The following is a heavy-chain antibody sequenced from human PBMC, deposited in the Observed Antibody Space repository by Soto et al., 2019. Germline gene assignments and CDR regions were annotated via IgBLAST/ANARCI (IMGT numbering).Heavy chain of an antibody. D-gene: IGHD1-26*01. CDR1: GGSISSSNW. V-gene: IGHV4-4*02. Sequence: QVQLQESGPGLVKPSGTLSLTCAVSGGSISSSNWWSWVRQPPGKGLEWIGEIYHSGSTNYNPSLKSRVTISVNKAKNQFSLKLSPVTAEDTAEYYCARVGWELFHRTRHFDYWGQGTLVTVSS. CDR3: ARVGWELFHRTRHFDY. J-gene: IGHJ4*02. CDR2: IYHSGST.